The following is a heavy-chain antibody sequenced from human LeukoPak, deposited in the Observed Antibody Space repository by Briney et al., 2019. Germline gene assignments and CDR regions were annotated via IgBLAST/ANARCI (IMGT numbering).Heavy chain of an antibody. CDR2: IYSGGST. V-gene: IGHV3-53*01. J-gene: IGHJ6*03. CDR1: GFTASFNY. D-gene: IGHD6-19*01. CDR3: ARAQWRTYSYYYMDV. Sequence: GGSLRPPCAPPGFTASFNYMSWARQAPGKGLEWTSFIYSGGSTYYADSVKGRFTISRDDSKNTLYLQMNSLRAEDTAIYYCARAQWRTYSYYYMDVWGKGTTVTVSS.